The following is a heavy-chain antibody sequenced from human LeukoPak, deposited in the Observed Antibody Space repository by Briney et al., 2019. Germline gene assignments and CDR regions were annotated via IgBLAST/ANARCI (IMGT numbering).Heavy chain of an antibody. V-gene: IGHV5-51*01. CDR2: TYPDDSDT. CDR1: GXDFSNYW. CDR3: ARRSSIGSPLFDY. J-gene: IGHJ4*02. D-gene: IGHD5/OR15-5a*01. Sequence: EESLKISCKGFGXDFSNYWIGWVRQMPGKGLEWMGITYPDDSDTRYSPSFEGQVTVSAAKSISTAYLQWSSLKTSDTAMYYCARRSSIGSPLFDYWGQGTLVTVSS.